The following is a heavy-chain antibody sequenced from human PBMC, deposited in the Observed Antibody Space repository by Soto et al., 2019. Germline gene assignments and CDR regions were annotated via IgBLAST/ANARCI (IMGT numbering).Heavy chain of an antibody. D-gene: IGHD2-2*01. CDR3: ARDAGRKYCSSTSCPFGY. CDR1: GYTFTSYG. V-gene: IGHV1-18*01. J-gene: IGHJ4*02. CDR2: ISAYNGNT. Sequence: ASVEVSCKASGYTFTSYGISWVRQAPGQGLEWMGWISAYNGNTNYAQKLQGRVTMTTDTSTSTAYMELRSLRSDDTAVYYCARDAGRKYCSSTSCPFGYWGQGTLVTVSS.